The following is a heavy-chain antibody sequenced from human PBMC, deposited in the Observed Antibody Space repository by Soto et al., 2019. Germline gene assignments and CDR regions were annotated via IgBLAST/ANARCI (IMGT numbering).Heavy chain of an antibody. V-gene: IGHV4-61*01. CDR2: VYYSGST. J-gene: IGHJ4*01. CDR1: GSCVSNKNYY. D-gene: IGHD4-17*01. CDR3: ARTTAVPNTLRSRYFFGY. Sequence: SQSISRTCSVSGSCVSNKNYYRSWIRQPPGKRLEWIGYVYYSGSTNYNPSLKSRVTISVDLSKNQFSQRLSSVTTADTALYYCARTTAVPNTLRSRYFFGYWGHGTLVTVSS.